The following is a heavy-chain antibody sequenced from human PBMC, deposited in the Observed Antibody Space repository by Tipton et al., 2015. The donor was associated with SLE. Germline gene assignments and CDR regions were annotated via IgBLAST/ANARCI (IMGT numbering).Heavy chain of an antibody. D-gene: IGHD3-10*01. V-gene: IGHV4-61*02. J-gene: IGHJ3*02. CDR2: VYTSGTT. Sequence: TLSLTCTVSGGPMTSGDYYWSWIRQPAGKGLEWVGRVYTSGTTHDNPSLKGRVTVSVDTSKNRFSLKLSSVTAADTAVYYCARAGSQPWGSGAFDIWGQGTMVTVSS. CDR3: ARAGSQPWGSGAFDI. CDR1: GGPMTSGDYY.